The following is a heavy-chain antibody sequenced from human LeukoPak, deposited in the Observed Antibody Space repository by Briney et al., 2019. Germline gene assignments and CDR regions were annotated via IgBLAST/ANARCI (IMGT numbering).Heavy chain of an antibody. CDR1: GGTFSSYA. D-gene: IGHD3-22*01. V-gene: IGHV1-69*13. Sequence: SVKVSCKAPGGTFSSYAISWVRQAPGQGLEWMGGIIPIFGTANYAQKFQGRVAITADESTSTAYMELSSLRSEDTAVYYCARDGNYYDSSGWYFDYWGQGTLVTVSS. CDR2: IIPIFGTA. J-gene: IGHJ4*02. CDR3: ARDGNYYDSSGWYFDY.